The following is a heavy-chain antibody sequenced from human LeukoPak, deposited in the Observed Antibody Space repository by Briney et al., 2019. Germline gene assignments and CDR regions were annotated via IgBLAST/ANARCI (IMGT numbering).Heavy chain of an antibody. CDR3: ARGVEPLAANTLAY. CDR2: LYSYGNT. J-gene: IGHJ4*02. Sequence: GGSLRLSCAASGFTVITNDMNWVRQAPGKGLEWVSVLYSYGNTKYADSVQGRFTISRYNSKNTLYLEMNSLSPDDTAVYYCARGVEPLAANTLAYWGQGTLVTVSS. V-gene: IGHV3-53*01. CDR1: GFTVITND. D-gene: IGHD1-14*01.